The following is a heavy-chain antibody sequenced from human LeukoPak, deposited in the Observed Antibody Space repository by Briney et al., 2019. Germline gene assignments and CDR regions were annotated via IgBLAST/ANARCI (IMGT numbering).Heavy chain of an antibody. CDR1: GYTFSNFG. CDR3: ARDSTPFDY. J-gene: IGHJ4*02. CDR2: INPNSGGT. V-gene: IGHV1-2*02. Sequence: ASVKVSCKASGYTFSNFGIAWVRQAPGQGLEWMGWINPNSGGTNYAQKFQGRLTVTRDTSISTAYMELSSLRSDDTAVYYCARDSTPFDYWGQGTLVTVSS.